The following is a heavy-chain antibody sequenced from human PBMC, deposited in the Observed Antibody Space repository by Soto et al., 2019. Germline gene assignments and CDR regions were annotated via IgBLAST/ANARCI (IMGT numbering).Heavy chain of an antibody. CDR1: GFSLSKYY. V-gene: IGHV4-4*07. CDR3: ARDNNDFWSLYPLAFDY. J-gene: IGHJ4*02. D-gene: IGHD3-3*01. CDR2: ISTSGHV. Sequence: SETLSLTCIVSGFSLSKYYWSWIRQPAGKGLEWIGRISTSGHVVSKVSLRSRLTMSVDMSNNHFSLKLTSVTTADTAVYYCARDNNDFWSLYPLAFDYWGQGALVTVSS.